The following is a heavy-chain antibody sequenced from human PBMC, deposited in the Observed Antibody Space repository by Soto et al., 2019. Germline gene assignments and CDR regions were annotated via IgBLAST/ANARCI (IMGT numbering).Heavy chain of an antibody. D-gene: IGHD2-8*01. J-gene: IGHJ5*02. CDR1: GYTFSSYG. Sequence: GASVKVTCKASGYTFSSYGISWVRQAPGQGLEWMGWIRTYSDNTNYAERFQGRVTMTTDTSTGTAYMELRSLRSDDTAVYYCARNGNWFDPWGQGTLVTVSS. V-gene: IGHV1-18*01. CDR2: IRTYSDNT. CDR3: ARNGNWFDP.